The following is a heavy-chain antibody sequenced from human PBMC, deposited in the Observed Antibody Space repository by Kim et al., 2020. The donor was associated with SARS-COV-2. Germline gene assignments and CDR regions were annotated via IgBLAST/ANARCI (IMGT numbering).Heavy chain of an antibody. Sequence: GGSLRLSCAASGFTFSSYSMNWVRQAPGKGLERVSYISSSSSTIYYADSVKGRFTISRDNAKNSLYLQMNSLRAEDTAVYYCALGGAADAFDIWGQGTMVNVSS. CDR1: GFTFSSYS. CDR2: ISSSSSTI. J-gene: IGHJ3*02. CDR3: ALGGAADAFDI. V-gene: IGHV3-48*04. D-gene: IGHD3-16*01.